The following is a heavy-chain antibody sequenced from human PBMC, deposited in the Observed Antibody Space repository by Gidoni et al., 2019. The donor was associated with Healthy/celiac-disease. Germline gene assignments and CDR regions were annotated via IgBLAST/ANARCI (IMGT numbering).Heavy chain of an antibody. CDR1: GFTFSSYS. D-gene: IGHD3-16*02. V-gene: IGHV3-21*01. CDR2: ISSSSSYI. Sequence: EVQLVESGGGLVKPGASLRLSCAASGFTFSSYSMNWVRQAPGKGLEWVSSISSSSSYIYYADSVKGRFTISRDNAKNSLYLQMNSLRAEDTAVYYCAAKFMITFGGVIPGQNYYYYMDVWGKGTTVTVSS. J-gene: IGHJ6*03. CDR3: AAKFMITFGGVIPGQNYYYYMDV.